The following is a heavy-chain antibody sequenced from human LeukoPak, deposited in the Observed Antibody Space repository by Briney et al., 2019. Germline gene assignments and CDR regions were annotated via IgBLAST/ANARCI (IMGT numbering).Heavy chain of an antibody. CDR3: AKVVVIKDYGYFDY. CDR2: IYSGGST. CDR1: GFTVSSNC. J-gene: IGHJ4*02. V-gene: IGHV3-66*01. D-gene: IGHD3-22*01. Sequence: GGSLRLSCAASGFTVSSNCMSWVRQAPGKGLEWVSVIYSGGSTYYADSVKGRFTISRDNSKNTLYLQMNSLRAEDTAVYYCAKVVVIKDYGYFDYWGQGTLVTVSS.